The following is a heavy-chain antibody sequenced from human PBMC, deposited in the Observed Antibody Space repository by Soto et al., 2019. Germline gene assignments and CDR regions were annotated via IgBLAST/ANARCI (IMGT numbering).Heavy chain of an antibody. J-gene: IGHJ6*02. Sequence: EVQLVESGGGQVKPGGSLRLSCEASGFTFSGYTVNWVRQAPGKGLEWVSSISTSGGYIFYADSVKGRFTISRDNAKNSLYLQLNSLRAEDTAVYYCARDAYRATTFTTDYSYYAMDVWGQGTTVTVSS. CDR2: ISTSGGYI. D-gene: IGHD1-1*01. CDR3: ARDAYRATTFTTDYSYYAMDV. CDR1: GFTFSGYT. V-gene: IGHV3-21*01.